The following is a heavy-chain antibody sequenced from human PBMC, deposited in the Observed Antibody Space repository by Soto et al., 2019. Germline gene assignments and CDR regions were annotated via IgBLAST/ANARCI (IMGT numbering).Heavy chain of an antibody. Sequence: QVQLQESGPGLVKPSQTLSLTCTVSGGSISSGDYYWSWIRQPPGKGLEWIGYIYYSGSTYYNPSRKSRVTISVDTSKNQFSLKLSSVTAADTAVYYCARDQVKGCSGGSCYPGGFDPWGQGTLVTVSS. CDR3: ARDQVKGCSGGSCYPGGFDP. J-gene: IGHJ5*02. CDR2: IYYSGST. V-gene: IGHV4-30-4*01. CDR1: GGSISSGDYY. D-gene: IGHD2-15*01.